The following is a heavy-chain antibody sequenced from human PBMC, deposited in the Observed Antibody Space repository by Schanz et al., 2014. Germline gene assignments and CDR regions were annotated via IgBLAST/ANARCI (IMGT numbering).Heavy chain of an antibody. CDR3: AKDLLWLGESYYYGMDV. V-gene: IGHV3-33*06. J-gene: IGHJ6*02. D-gene: IGHD3-10*01. CDR2: IWYDGSNK. Sequence: QVHLVESGGGVVQPGRSLRLSCAASGFTFSSYGMHWVRQAPGRGLEWVALIWYDGSNKYYADSVKGRFTISRDNSKNTLYLQMNSLRAEDTAVYYCAKDLLWLGESYYYGMDVWGQGTTVTVSS. CDR1: GFTFSSYG.